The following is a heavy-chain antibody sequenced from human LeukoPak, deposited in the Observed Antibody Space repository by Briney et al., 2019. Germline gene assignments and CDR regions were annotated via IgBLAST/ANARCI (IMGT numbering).Heavy chain of an antibody. D-gene: IGHD6-13*01. CDR1: GFTFSNFA. Sequence: GGYLRLSCAGSGFTFSNFAMMWVRQAPGTGLQWVSTITGYGATFYADSVRGRFTIFRDTSMNTLFLQMNSLGAEDTAVYYCAKGAAAGKVDWFVPWGQGTLVTVSS. J-gene: IGHJ5*02. V-gene: IGHV3-23*01. CDR3: AKGAAAGKVDWFVP. CDR2: ITGYGAT.